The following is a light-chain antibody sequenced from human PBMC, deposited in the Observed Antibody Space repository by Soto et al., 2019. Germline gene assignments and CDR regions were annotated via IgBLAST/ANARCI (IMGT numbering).Light chain of an antibody. V-gene: IGLV2-14*01. Sequence: QSVLPQPASVSGSPGQSITISCTGTSSDVGGYNYVSWYQQQPGKAPKLMISNVSNRPSGVSSRFSASKSGNTSSLTISGLQNEEEAYYYYMSDTTSSTVVFGAGTKLTVL. CDR2: NVS. J-gene: IGLJ1*01. CDR1: SSDVGGYNY. CDR3: MSDTTSSTVV.